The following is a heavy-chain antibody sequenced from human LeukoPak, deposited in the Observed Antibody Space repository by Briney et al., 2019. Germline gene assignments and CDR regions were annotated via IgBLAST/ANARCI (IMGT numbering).Heavy chain of an antibody. D-gene: IGHD3-3*01. J-gene: IGHJ6*03. V-gene: IGHV1-69*05. CDR2: IIPIFGTA. CDR1: GYTFTSYD. CDR3: ARCNYDFWSEPYYYYYVDV. Sequence: ASVKVSCKASGYTFTSYDISWVRQAPGQGLEWMGGIIPIFGTANYAQKFQGRVTITTDESTSTAYMELSSLRSEDTAVYYCARCNYDFWSEPYYYYYVDVWGKGTTVTVSS.